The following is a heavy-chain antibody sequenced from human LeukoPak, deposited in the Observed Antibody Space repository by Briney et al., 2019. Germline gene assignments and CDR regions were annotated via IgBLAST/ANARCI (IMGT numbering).Heavy chain of an antibody. V-gene: IGHV3-53*01. Sequence: GGSLRLSCAASGFTVSNSFMSWVRQAPGKGLEWVSVIYSGGSAYYADSVKGRFTISRDNSKNTLYLQMNSLRAEETAVYYCTRVYGSGSYYSHCWGQGTLVTVSS. CDR3: TRVYGSGSYYSHC. CDR1: GFTVSNSF. J-gene: IGHJ4*02. CDR2: IYSGGSA. D-gene: IGHD3-10*01.